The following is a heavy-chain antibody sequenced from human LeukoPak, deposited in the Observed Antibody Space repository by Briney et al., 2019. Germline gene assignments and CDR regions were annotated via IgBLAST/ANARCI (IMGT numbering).Heavy chain of an antibody. J-gene: IGHJ3*02. V-gene: IGHV4-39*02. CDR3: AREERDHDTFDI. CDR2: VYYSGST. Sequence: PSETLSLICTVSGGSIISSGYYWAWIRQPPGKGLGWIASVYYSGSTFYNPSLKSRVAMSVDTSKKQFSLQLSSVTAADRAVYYCAREERDHDTFDIWGQGAMVTISS. CDR1: GGSIISSGYY. D-gene: IGHD1-26*01.